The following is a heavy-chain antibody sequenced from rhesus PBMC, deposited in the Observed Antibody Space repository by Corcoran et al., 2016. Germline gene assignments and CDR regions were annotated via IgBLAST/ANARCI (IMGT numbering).Heavy chain of an antibody. CDR3: ARSNAMVAYGLDS. CDR1: GGSISSGYYY. D-gene: IGHD4-4*01. V-gene: IGHV4-122*02. J-gene: IGHJ6*01. CDR2: ITYSGST. Sequence: QVQLQESGPGLVKPSETLSLTCAASGGSISSGYYYWSWIRQPPGKGLEWIGHITYSGSTSHNPSLKSRVTISRDTSKNQFSLKLSSVTAADTAVYYCARSNAMVAYGLDSWGQGVVVTVSS.